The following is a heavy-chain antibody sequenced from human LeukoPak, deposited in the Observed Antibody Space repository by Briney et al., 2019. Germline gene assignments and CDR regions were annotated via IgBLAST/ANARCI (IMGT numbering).Heavy chain of an antibody. CDR2: IWYDGSNK. V-gene: IGHV3-33*06. CDR3: AKELQAGWYYFDY. CDR1: GFTFSSYG. Sequence: VGSLRLSCAASGFTFSSYGMHWVRQAPGKGLEWVAVIWYDGSNKYYADSVKGRFTISRDNSKNTLYLQMNSLRAEDTAVYYCAKELQAGWYYFDYWGQGTLVTVSS. J-gene: IGHJ4*02. D-gene: IGHD6-19*01.